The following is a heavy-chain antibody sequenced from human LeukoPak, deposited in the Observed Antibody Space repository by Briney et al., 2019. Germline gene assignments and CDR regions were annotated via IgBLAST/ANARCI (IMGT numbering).Heavy chain of an antibody. Sequence: PGGSLRLSCAASGFTFISYSMNWVRQAPGKGLEWVSSISSSNSTIYYADSVKGRFTISRDNAKNSLSLQMNSLRDEDTAVYYCARDWNGVFDYWGQGTLVTVSS. J-gene: IGHJ4*02. CDR1: GFTFISYS. V-gene: IGHV3-48*02. CDR2: ISSSNSTI. CDR3: ARDWNGVFDY. D-gene: IGHD1-1*01.